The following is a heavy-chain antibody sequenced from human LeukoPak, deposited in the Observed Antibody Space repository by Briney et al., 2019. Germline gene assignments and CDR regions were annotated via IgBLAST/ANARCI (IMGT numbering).Heavy chain of an antibody. CDR1: GFTFSNYW. CDR2: ISGSGGST. CDR3: ARDASLYRDGDTWYWAFDF. Sequence: GGSLRLSCAASGFTFSNYWMSWVRQAPGKGLEWVSAISGSGGSTYYADSVKGRFTISRDNVKNSLYLQMNSLRAEDTAVYYCARDASLYRDGDTWYWAFDFWGQGTLLTVST. V-gene: IGHV3-21*06. J-gene: IGHJ4*02. D-gene: IGHD2-21*02.